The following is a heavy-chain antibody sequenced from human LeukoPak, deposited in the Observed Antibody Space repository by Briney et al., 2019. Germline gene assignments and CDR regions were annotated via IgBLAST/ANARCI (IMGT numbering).Heavy chain of an antibody. D-gene: IGHD4-17*01. Sequence: GGSLRLSCAASGFTFSSSGMHWVRQAPGKGLEWVAYIRFDGSSTDYRDSVRGRFSISRDNSENTIYLKMSRLRAEDTAVYYCARDPPKNGDYRASGDYWGQGTLVTVSS. V-gene: IGHV3-30*02. CDR3: ARDPPKNGDYRASGDY. CDR1: GFTFSSSG. J-gene: IGHJ4*02. CDR2: IRFDGSST.